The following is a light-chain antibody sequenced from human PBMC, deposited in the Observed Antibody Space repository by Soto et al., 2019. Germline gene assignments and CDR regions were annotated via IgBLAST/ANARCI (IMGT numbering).Light chain of an antibody. Sequence: DIKMTQSPSTLSASVGDRVTITCRASQSISSWLAWYQQKPGKAPKLLIYKASSLESGVTSRFSGSGSGTEFTLTISSLQPDDFATYYCQQYNTYSWFGQGTQVEIK. CDR2: KAS. CDR3: QQYNTYSW. CDR1: QSISSW. V-gene: IGKV1-5*03. J-gene: IGKJ1*01.